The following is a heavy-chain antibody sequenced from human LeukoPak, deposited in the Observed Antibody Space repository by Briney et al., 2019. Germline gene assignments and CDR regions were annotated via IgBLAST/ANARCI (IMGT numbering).Heavy chain of an antibody. D-gene: IGHD2-2*01. J-gene: IGHJ4*02. CDR1: GFTFSSYA. V-gene: IGHV3-33*08. CDR2: IWYDGSNN. CDR3: ARESPHCSSTTCYFDY. Sequence: GGSLRLSCAASGFTFSSYAMHWVRQAPGKGLEWVAVIWYDGSNNYYADSVRGRFTISRDNSKNTLYLQMNSLRAEDTAVYYCARESPHCSSTTCYFDYWGQGTLVTVSS.